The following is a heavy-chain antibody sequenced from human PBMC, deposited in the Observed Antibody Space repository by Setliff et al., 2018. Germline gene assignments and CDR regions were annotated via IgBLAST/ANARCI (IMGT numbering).Heavy chain of an antibody. V-gene: IGHV4-39*07. CDR3: ARNPDFLQYSFDL. Sequence: KTSETLSLICTVSGGSISNSTFYWGWIRQPPGKGLEWIGSINYYGSIFDDGTTYSTYYNPSLKSRATISIDTSKSQFSLKLSSMTAADTALYYCARNPDFLQYSFDLWGRGTLVTV. J-gene: IGHJ2*01. CDR2: INYYGSIFDDGTTYST. CDR1: GGSISNSTFY. D-gene: IGHD5-12*01.